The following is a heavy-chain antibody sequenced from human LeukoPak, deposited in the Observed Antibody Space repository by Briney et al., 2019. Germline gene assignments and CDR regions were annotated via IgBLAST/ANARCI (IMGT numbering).Heavy chain of an antibody. CDR3: ARAIQLWLHFDS. CDR1: GFIFSSYD. D-gene: IGHD5-18*01. CDR2: IYSGGTI. J-gene: IGHJ4*02. V-gene: IGHV3-66*01. Sequence: GGSLRLSCAASGFIFSSYDMNWVRQAPGKGLEWVSVIYSGGTIYYADSVKGRFTTSRDNSKNTLYLQMNSLRAEDTAVHYCARAIQLWLHFDSWGQGTLVTVSS.